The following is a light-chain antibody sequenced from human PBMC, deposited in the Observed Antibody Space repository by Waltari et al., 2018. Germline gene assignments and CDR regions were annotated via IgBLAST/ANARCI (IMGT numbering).Light chain of an antibody. CDR1: QTVSNNF. CDR3: QQYGSPYT. CDR2: GAS. Sequence: EIVLTQSPGTLSLSPGEKATLSCRASQTVSNNFLAWYQQKPGRAPRLLIYGASSRAIGIPDRFSGSGSGTDFTLTISRLEPEDFAVYHCQQYGSPYTFGQGTKLVIK. J-gene: IGKJ2*01. V-gene: IGKV3-20*01.